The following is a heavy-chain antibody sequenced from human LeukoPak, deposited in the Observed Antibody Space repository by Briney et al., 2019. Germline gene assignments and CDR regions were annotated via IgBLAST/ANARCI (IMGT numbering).Heavy chain of an antibody. CDR2: INPDGGNT. Sequence: ASVKVSCKASGYTFTNSYIHWVRQAPGQVLEWMGLINPDGGNTNYAQNFQGRVTLTRDMSTSTVYMELSSLRSEDTAMYYCARALPHRRLMDTTMEQHWFDPWGQGTLVTVSS. D-gene: IGHD5-18*01. V-gene: IGHV1-46*01. CDR3: ARALPHRRLMDTTMEQHWFDP. CDR1: GYTFTNSY. J-gene: IGHJ5*02.